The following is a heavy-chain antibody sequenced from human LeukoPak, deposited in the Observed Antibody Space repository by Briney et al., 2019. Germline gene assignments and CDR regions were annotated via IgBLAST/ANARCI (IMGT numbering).Heavy chain of an antibody. CDR1: GFIFSNNW. CDR2: IKQDGSET. V-gene: IGHV3-7*01. Sequence: GGSLRLSCAASGFIFSNNWMSWVRQAPGKGLEWVANIKQDGSETYYVDSVKGRFTISRDNAKNSVYLQMNSLRAEDTAVYYCATYSSGNGREFQHWGQGTLVTVSS. J-gene: IGHJ1*01. D-gene: IGHD3-22*01. CDR3: ATYSSGNGREFQH.